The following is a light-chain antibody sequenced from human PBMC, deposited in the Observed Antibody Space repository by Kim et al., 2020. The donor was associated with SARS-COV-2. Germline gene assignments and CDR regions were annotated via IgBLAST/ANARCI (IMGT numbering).Light chain of an antibody. V-gene: IGKV3-20*01. J-gene: IGKJ1*01. CDR2: GAS. CDR1: QSVSSSY. CDR3: QQYAGT. Sequence: LSLSPGERATLSCRASQSVSSSYLAWYQQKPGKAPRLLIYGASSRATGIPDRFSGSGSGTDFTLTISRLEPEDFAVYYCQQYAGTFGQGTKVDIK.